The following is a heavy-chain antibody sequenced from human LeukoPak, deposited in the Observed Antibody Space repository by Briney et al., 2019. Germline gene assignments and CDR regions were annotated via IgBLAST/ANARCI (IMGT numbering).Heavy chain of an antibody. CDR2: VTPVFGTP. J-gene: IGHJ4*02. V-gene: IGHV1-69*01. D-gene: IGHD6-13*01. CDR3: ARGSASNWPVDI. Sequence: SVKVSCKASGGTFSSYPISWVRQAPGQGLQWMGGVTPVFGTPNYAQEFQGRVTLTADDSTNTAYMELNSLRSDDTAVYYCARGSASNWPVDIWGQGTLVIVSS. CDR1: GGTFSSYP.